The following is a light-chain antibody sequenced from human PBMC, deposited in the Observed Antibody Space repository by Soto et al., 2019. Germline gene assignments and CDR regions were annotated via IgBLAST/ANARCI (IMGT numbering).Light chain of an antibody. J-gene: IGLJ3*02. CDR1: SSDVGGYNF. CDR2: EVS. CDR3: SSYTLRNTLVL. V-gene: IGLV2-14*01. Sequence: QSALTQPASVSGSPGQSITISCTGTSSDVGGYNFVSWYQQYPGKAPRLILYEVSNRPSGVSYRFSGSKSGNTASLTISGLQDDDEADYYCSSYTLRNTLVLFGGGTKLTVL.